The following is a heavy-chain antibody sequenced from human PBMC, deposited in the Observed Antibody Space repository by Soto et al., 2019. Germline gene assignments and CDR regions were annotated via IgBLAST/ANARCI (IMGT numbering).Heavy chain of an antibody. D-gene: IGHD3-22*01. Sequence: QSQTLSLTCTVSGGSLISYYWSWIRQPPGKGLEWIGYVYYSGSTNYNPSLTSRVTISVETSKNQFSLKLSSVTAADTALYYCARGGAYYYDSSGYFPHWGQGTLVTVSS. CDR1: GGSLISYY. J-gene: IGHJ4*02. CDR3: ARGGAYYYDSSGYFPH. CDR2: VYYSGST. V-gene: IGHV4-59*01.